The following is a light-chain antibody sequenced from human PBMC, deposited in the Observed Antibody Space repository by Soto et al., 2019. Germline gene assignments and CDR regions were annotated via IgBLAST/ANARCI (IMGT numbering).Light chain of an antibody. CDR2: LNNDGSH. CDR3: QTWGTGFQF. CDR1: SGHSSYA. V-gene: IGLV4-69*01. J-gene: IGLJ2*01. Sequence: QSVLTQSPSASASLGASVKLTCTLSSGHSSYAIAWHQKQPGKGPRYLMDLNNDGSHTKGDGIPDRISGSSSGADRFLIISSLQSEDEADYYCQTWGTGFQFFGGGTHQTVL.